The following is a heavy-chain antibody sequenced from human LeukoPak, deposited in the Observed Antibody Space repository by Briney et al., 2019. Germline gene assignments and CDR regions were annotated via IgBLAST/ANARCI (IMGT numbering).Heavy chain of an antibody. Sequence: SETLSLTCTVSGGSISSYYWSWIRQPPGKRLEWIGHIYYSGSTNYNPSLKSRVTISVDTSKNQFSLSLSSVTAADTAVYYCARGHSGSYYGYWGQGTLVTVSS. J-gene: IGHJ4*02. CDR1: GGSISSYY. V-gene: IGHV4-59*12. CDR2: IYYSGST. CDR3: ARGHSGSYYGY. D-gene: IGHD1-26*01.